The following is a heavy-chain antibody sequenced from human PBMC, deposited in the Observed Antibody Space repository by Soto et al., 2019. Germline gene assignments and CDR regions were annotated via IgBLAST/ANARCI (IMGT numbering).Heavy chain of an antibody. CDR1: GSSFSDYY. CDR3: AGGQDNLAVNFDY. J-gene: IGHJ4*02. CDR2: ITSSSSYT. D-gene: IGHD1-1*01. Sequence: GSLRLSCAASGSSFSDYYMSWIRQSPGKGLEWLSYITSSSSYTHYADSVKGRFTISRDNAKNSLYLQMYSLRAEDTAVYYCAGGQDNLAVNFDYWGQGTPVIVSS. V-gene: IGHV3-11*03.